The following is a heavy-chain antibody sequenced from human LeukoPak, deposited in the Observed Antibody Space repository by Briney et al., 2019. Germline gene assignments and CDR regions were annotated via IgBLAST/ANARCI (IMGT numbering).Heavy chain of an antibody. D-gene: IGHD5-18*01. V-gene: IGHV1-69*05. CDR1: GGSFSSYG. CDR2: IIPMLGRS. CDR3: AREDHTANNWFDP. Sequence: SVKVSCKASGGSFSSYGISWVRQAPGQGLEWMGGIIPMLGRSNYAQKFQGRVTISTDESTSTAHMEMSSLRSEDTAVYYCAREDHTANNWFDPWGQGTLVTVSS. J-gene: IGHJ5*02.